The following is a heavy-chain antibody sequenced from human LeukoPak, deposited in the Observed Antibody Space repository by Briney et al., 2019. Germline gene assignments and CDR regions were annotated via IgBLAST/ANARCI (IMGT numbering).Heavy chain of an antibody. CDR1: GGSISSSSYY. J-gene: IGHJ4*02. V-gene: IGHV4-39*07. Sequence: SETLSLTCTVSGGSISSSSYYWGWIRQPPGKGLEWIGSIYYSGSTYFNPSLKSRVTISVDTSKNQFSLKLSSVTAADTAVYYCARESEGDSSYTYDYWGQGTLVTVSS. D-gene: IGHD6-13*01. CDR3: ARESEGDSSYTYDY. CDR2: IYYSGST.